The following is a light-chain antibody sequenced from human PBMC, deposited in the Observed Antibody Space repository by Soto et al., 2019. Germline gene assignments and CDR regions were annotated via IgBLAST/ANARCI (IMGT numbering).Light chain of an antibody. Sequence: EIVLTQSPGTLSLSPGESATLSCRASQSLNSNFLAWYQQKPGQAPRLLVYAASSRATGIPDRFSRSASGTVFSLTISRLEPEDFAVYYCQQYDTSPPRYTFGQGTKLEIK. V-gene: IGKV3-20*01. CDR1: QSLNSNF. J-gene: IGKJ2*01. CDR3: QQYDTSPPRYT. CDR2: AAS.